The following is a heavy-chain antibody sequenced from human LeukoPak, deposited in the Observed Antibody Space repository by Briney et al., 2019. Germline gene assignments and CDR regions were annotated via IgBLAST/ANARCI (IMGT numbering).Heavy chain of an antibody. V-gene: IGHV3-23*01. CDR1: GLTFSSYA. Sequence: PGGSLRPSYAASGLTFSSYAMSWVRHPPGRGLEWVSAISGSGGSTYYADSVKGRFTISRDNSKNTLYLQMNSLRAEDTAVYYCAKAVYGDITDYWGQGTLVTVSS. D-gene: IGHD4-17*01. J-gene: IGHJ4*02. CDR2: ISGSGGST. CDR3: AKAVYGDITDY.